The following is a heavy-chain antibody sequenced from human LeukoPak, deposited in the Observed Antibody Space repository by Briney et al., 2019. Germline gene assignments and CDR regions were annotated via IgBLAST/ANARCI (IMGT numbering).Heavy chain of an antibody. CDR1: GGSFSGYY. Sequence: SETLSLTCAVYGGSFSGYYWSWIRQPPGKGLEWIGEINHGGSTNYNPSLKSRVTISVDTSKNQFSLKLSSVTAADTAVYYCARGGWGHDYGDYQYWFDPWGQGTLVTVSS. CDR2: INHGGST. V-gene: IGHV4-34*01. J-gene: IGHJ5*02. D-gene: IGHD4-17*01. CDR3: ARGGWGHDYGDYQYWFDP.